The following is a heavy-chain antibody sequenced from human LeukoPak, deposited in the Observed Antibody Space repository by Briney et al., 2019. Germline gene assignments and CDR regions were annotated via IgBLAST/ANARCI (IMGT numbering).Heavy chain of an antibody. CDR3: ERGSPDYSNR. Sequence: ASVKVSCKGSGYTFTSYYLYCVRQAPGQGLEWMGIINPSGGSTSYAQKFQGRVPMTRDTSTSTVYMELSSLRSEDTAVYYCERGSPDYSNRWGQGTLVTVSS. D-gene: IGHD4-11*01. CDR2: INPSGGST. V-gene: IGHV1-46*01. CDR1: GYTFTSYY. J-gene: IGHJ4*01.